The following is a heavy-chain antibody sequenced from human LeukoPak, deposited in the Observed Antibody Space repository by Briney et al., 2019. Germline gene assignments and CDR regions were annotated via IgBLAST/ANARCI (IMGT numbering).Heavy chain of an antibody. CDR2: IYTSGST. Sequence: SETLSLTCTVSGGSISSGSYYWSWIRQPAGKGLEWIGRIYTSGSTNYNPSLKSRVTISVDTSKNQFSLKLSSVTAADTAVYYCARLYYDFWSGYYTWWFDPWGQGTLVTVSS. D-gene: IGHD3-3*01. CDR1: GGSISSGSYY. J-gene: IGHJ5*02. CDR3: ARLYYDFWSGYYTWWFDP. V-gene: IGHV4-61*02.